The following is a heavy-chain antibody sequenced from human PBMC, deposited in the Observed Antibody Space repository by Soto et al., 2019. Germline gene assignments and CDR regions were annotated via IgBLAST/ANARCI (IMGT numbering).Heavy chain of an antibody. V-gene: IGHV4-31*03. Sequence: QVQLQESGPGLVKPSQTLSLTCTVSGGSISSGGYYWSWIRQHPGKGLEWIGYIYYSGNTYYNPSLKSRVTISVATSKHQFSLKLSSVTAADTAVYYCARDSSGSSPTFDYWGQGTLVTVSS. CDR1: GGSISSGGYY. D-gene: IGHD1-26*01. J-gene: IGHJ4*02. CDR2: IYYSGNT. CDR3: ARDSSGSSPTFDY.